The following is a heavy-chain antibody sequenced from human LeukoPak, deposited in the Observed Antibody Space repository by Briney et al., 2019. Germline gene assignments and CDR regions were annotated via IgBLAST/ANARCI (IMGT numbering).Heavy chain of an antibody. Sequence: ASVKVSCKASGYTFTGYYMHWVRQAPGQGLEWMGWINPNSGGTNYAQKFQGWVTTTRDTSISTAYMELSRLRSDDTAVYYCARGRRTTVTTSGHWYFDLWGRGTLVTVSS. J-gene: IGHJ2*01. D-gene: IGHD4-17*01. CDR3: ARGRRTTVTTSGHWYFDL. CDR1: GYTFTGYY. CDR2: INPNSGGT. V-gene: IGHV1-2*04.